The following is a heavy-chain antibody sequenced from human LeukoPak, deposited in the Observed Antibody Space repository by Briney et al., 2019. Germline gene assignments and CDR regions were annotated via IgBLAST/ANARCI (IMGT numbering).Heavy chain of an antibody. V-gene: IGHV4-59*08. J-gene: IGHJ4*02. CDR2: IYYSGST. D-gene: IGHD2-8*01. CDR3: AREVGYCTNGVCQTPYFDY. Sequence: PSETLSLTCTVSGGSISSYYWSWIRQPPGKGLEWIGYIYYSGSTNYNPSLKSRVTISVDTSKNQFSLKLSAVTAADTAVYYCAREVGYCTNGVCQTPYFDYWGQGTLVTVSS. CDR1: GGSISSYY.